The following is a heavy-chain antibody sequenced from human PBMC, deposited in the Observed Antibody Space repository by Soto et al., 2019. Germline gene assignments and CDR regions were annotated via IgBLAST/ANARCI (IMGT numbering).Heavy chain of an antibody. J-gene: IGHJ3*02. CDR1: GYTFTSYY. D-gene: IGHD3-22*01. CDR2: INPSGGST. CDR3: ASFITPLGAFDS. V-gene: IGHV1-46*01. Sequence: GAAVKVSWEAWGYTFTSYYMHWVRQAPGQGLEWMGIINPSGGSTSYAQKFQGRVTMTRDTSTSTVYMELISLISQDTAVYYCASFITPLGAFDSWS.